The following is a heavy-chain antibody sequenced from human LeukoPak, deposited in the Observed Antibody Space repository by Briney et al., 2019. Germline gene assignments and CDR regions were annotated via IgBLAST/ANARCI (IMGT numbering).Heavy chain of an antibody. CDR2: ISSSGDGA. CDR3: AKDRSDYSNYALGVLDY. J-gene: IGHJ4*02. D-gene: IGHD4-11*01. V-gene: IGHV3-23*01. CDR1: GFTFSKYA. Sequence: GGSPRLSCAASGFTFSKYALSWVRQTPERGLEWVSGISSSGDGAYYAGSVKGRFTISRDNSKNTLYLQMNSLRAEDTAVYYCAKDRSDYSNYALGVLDYWGQGTLVTVSS.